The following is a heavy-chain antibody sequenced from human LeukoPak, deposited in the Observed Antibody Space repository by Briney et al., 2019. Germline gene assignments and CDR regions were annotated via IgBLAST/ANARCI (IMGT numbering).Heavy chain of an antibody. Sequence: GGSLRLSCAASGFTFSSYAMSWVRQAPGKGLEWVSAISGSGGSTYYADSVKGRFTISRDNAKNSLYLQMSSLRAEDTAVYYCARGSTMGATDAFDIWGQGTMVTVSS. J-gene: IGHJ3*02. CDR3: ARGSTMGATDAFDI. V-gene: IGHV3-23*01. CDR2: ISGSGGST. CDR1: GFTFSSYA. D-gene: IGHD1-26*01.